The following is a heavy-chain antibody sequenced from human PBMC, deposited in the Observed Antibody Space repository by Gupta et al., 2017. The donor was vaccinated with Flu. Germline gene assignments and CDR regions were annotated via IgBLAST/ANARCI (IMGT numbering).Heavy chain of an antibody. V-gene: IGHV1-18*01. CDR3: ARDLTMDDYSNYGWFDP. CDR2: ISAYNGNT. Sequence: GQGLEWMGRISAYNGNTNYAQKLQGRVTMTTDTSTSTAYMELRSLRSDDTAVYYCARDLTMDDYSNYGWFDPWGQGTLVT. J-gene: IGHJ5*02. D-gene: IGHD4-4*01.